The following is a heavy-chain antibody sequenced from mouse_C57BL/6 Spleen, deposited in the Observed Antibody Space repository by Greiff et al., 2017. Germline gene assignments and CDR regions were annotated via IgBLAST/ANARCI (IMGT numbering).Heavy chain of an antibody. CDR3: ARPHYYGSSVDY. CDR1: GYTFTSYW. V-gene: IGHV1-69*01. CDR2: IDPSDSYT. Sequence: QVQLQQSGAELVMPGASVKLSCKASGYTFTSYWMHWVKQRPGQGLEWIGEIDPSDSYTNYNQKFKGKSTLTVDKSSSTAYMQLSSLTSEDSAVYYCARPHYYGSSVDYWGQGTTLTVAS. D-gene: IGHD1-1*01. J-gene: IGHJ2*01.